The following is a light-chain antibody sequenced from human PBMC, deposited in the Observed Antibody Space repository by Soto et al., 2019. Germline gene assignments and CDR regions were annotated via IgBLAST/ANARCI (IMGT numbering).Light chain of an antibody. CDR3: TSFTSGSTPYV. Sequence: QSVLTQPASVSGSPGQSITISCTGASSDIGDSNYVSWYQQHPGKAPKLVTYDVSNRPSGVSNRFSGSKSANTASLTISGLQAEDEADYYCTSFTSGSTPYVLGTGTKVTVL. V-gene: IGLV2-14*03. CDR1: SSDIGDSNY. J-gene: IGLJ1*01. CDR2: DVS.